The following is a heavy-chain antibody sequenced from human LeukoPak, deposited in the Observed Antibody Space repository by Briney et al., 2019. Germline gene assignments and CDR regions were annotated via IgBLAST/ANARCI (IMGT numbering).Heavy chain of an antibody. CDR1: GGSISSGGYY. V-gene: IGHV4-31*03. CDR3: ARTDSSSWPYFDY. J-gene: IGHJ4*02. D-gene: IGHD6-13*01. CDR2: IYYSGST. Sequence: PSQTLSLTCTVSGGSISSGGYYWSWIRQHPGKGLEWIGYIYYSGSTYYNPSLKSRVTISVDTSKNQFSLKLSSVTAADTAVYYCARTDSSSWPYFDYWGQGTLVTVSS.